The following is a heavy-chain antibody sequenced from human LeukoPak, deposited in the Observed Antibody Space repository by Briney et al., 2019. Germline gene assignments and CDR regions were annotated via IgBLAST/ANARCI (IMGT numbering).Heavy chain of an antibody. J-gene: IGHJ6*02. CDR2: IWYDGNNK. Sequence: QPGRSLRLSCAASGFTFKNYGMHWVRQAPGKGLEWVAVIWYDGNNKYYADSVKGRFTISRDNSKNTLYLQMNSLRAEDTAVYYCAKDLKLYGMDVWGQGTTVTVSS. CDR1: GFTFKNYG. CDR3: AKDLKLYGMDV. V-gene: IGHV3-33*06.